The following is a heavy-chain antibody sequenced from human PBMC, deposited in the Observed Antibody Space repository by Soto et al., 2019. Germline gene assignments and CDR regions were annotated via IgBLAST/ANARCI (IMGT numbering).Heavy chain of an antibody. CDR1: GFTFSDYY. CDR3: VRELGGLDL. V-gene: IGHV3-11*05. Sequence: QVRLVESGGALVKAGGSLRLSCAVSGFTFSDYYMSWIRQAPGKGLEWVSYITSSVDFTNYADSVKGRFTISRDNVKNSLYLQMNSLETEDTAVYYCVRELGGLDLWGQGTLVTVSS. D-gene: IGHD2-15*01. J-gene: IGHJ4*02. CDR2: ITSSVDFT.